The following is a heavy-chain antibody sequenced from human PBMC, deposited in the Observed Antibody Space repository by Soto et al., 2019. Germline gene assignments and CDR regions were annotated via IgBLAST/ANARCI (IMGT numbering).Heavy chain of an antibody. CDR1: GYTFTSYG. Sequence: QVQLVQSGAEVKKPGASVKVSCKASGYTFTSYGISWVRQAPGQGLKWMGWISAYNGNTNYAQKLQGRVTMTTDTSTSTADMELRSLRSDDTAVYYCARDPRYGAFRGASDPWGQGTLVTVSS. J-gene: IGHJ5*02. CDR3: ARDPRYGAFRGASDP. CDR2: ISAYNGNT. D-gene: IGHD3-10*01. V-gene: IGHV1-18*01.